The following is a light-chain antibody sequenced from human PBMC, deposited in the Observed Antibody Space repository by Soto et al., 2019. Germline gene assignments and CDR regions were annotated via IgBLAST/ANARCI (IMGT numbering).Light chain of an antibody. J-gene: IGLJ2*01. CDR2: DVS. V-gene: IGLV2-14*03. CDR1: SSDIGAYDY. CDR3: SSYTASSTLI. Sequence: QSVLTQPASVSGSPGQSITISCIGTSSDIGAYDYVSWYQQHSGKAPKLVIYDVSSRPSGVSDRFSGSKSGNTASLTISGLQAEDEADYYCSSYTASSTLIFAGGTKLTVL.